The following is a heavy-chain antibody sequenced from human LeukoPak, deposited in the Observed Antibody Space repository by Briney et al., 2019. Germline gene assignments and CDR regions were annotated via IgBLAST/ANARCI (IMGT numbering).Heavy chain of an antibody. CDR3: ARATPGCSGGSCYSAYAFDI. V-gene: IGHV4-4*07. CDR2: IYTSGST. CDR1: GGSISSYY. J-gene: IGHJ3*02. D-gene: IGHD2-15*01. Sequence: SETLSLTCTVSGGSISSYYWSWIRQPAGKGLEWIRRIYTSGSTNYNPSLKSRVTMSVDTSKNQFSLKLSSVTAADTAVYYCARATPGCSGGSCYSAYAFDIWGQGTMVTVSS.